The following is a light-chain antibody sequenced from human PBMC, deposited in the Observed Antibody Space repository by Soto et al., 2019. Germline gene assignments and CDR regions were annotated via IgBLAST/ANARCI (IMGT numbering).Light chain of an antibody. CDR3: QQRQYWPPIT. J-gene: IGKJ5*01. CDR2: DAS. CDR1: LSVSSY. V-gene: IGKV3-11*01. Sequence: VVTQSPSTLSSSPGDRATLSCKASLSVSSYLAWYQQKPGQAPRLLIYDASNRATGIPARFTGSGSGTDFNLTISTLEPEDIAVYYCQQRQYWPPITFGQGTQLEIK.